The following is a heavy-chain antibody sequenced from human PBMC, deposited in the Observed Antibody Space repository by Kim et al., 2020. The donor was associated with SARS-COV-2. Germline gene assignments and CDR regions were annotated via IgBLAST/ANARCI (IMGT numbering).Heavy chain of an antibody. Sequence: GGSLRLSCAASEFPFNTYAMSWVRQAPGRGLEWVSAIADSGATAFYADSVGGRFTISRDNSKNTLFLHMSSLRVDDTAIYYCTGSRGDLRFHSFDYWGQGPLLTVSS. J-gene: IGHJ4*02. V-gene: IGHV3-23*01. CDR2: IADSGATA. D-gene: IGHD5-12*01. CDR3: TGSRGDLRFHSFDY. CDR1: EFPFNTYA.